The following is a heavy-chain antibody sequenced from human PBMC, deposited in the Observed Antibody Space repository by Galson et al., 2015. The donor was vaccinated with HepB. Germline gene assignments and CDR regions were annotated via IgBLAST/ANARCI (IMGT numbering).Heavy chain of an antibody. CDR1: GFTFSSYW. J-gene: IGHJ5*02. CDR3: ARECGEELLWFGELSDPRHWFDP. Sequence: SLRLSCAASGFTFSSYWMSWVRQAPGKGLEWVANIKQDGSEKYYVDSVKGRFTISRDNAKNSLYLQMNSLRAEDTAVYYCARECGEELLWFGELSDPRHWFDPWGQGTLVTVSS. V-gene: IGHV3-7*01. CDR2: IKQDGSEK. D-gene: IGHD3-10*01.